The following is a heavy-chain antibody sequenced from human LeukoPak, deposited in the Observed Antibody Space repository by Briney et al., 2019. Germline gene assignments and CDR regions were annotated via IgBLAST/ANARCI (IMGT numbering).Heavy chain of an antibody. V-gene: IGHV3-30*04. D-gene: IGHD3-10*01. CDR2: ISFDGAYR. CDR1: GFTSSA. J-gene: IGHJ4*02. Sequence: GGSLRLSCAASGFTSSAIHWVRQSPGKGLEWLAIISFDGAYRYYADSVKGRFTISRDISKNTFYLQMSSLTADDAALYYCAKDQQGGAGSGRFDYWGQGTLVTVSS. CDR3: AKDQQGGAGSGRFDY.